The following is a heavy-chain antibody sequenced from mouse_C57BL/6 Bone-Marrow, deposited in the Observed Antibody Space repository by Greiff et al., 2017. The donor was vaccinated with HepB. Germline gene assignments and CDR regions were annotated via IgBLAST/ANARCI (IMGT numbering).Heavy chain of an antibody. CDR1: GFTFSDYG. J-gene: IGHJ1*03. CDR2: ISSGSSTI. Sequence: EVQLVESGGGLVKPGGSLKLSCAASGFTFSDYGMHWVRQAPEKGLEWVAYISSGSSTIYYADTVKGRFTISRDNAKNTLFLQMHSLRSEDTAMYYCARGAYWYFDVWGTGTTVTVSS. CDR3: ARGAYWYFDV. V-gene: IGHV5-17*01.